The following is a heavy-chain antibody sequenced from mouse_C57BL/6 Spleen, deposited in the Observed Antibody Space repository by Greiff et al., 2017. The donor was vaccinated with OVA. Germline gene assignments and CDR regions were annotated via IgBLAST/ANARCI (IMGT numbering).Heavy chain of an antibody. Sequence: QVQLQQPGAELVKPGASVKLSCKASGYTFTSYWMHWVKQRPGQGLEWIGMIHPNSGSTNYNEKFKSKATLTVDKSSSTAYMQLSSLTSEDSAVYYCARYYGHWYFDVWGTGTTVTVSS. V-gene: IGHV1-64*01. CDR3: ARYYGHWYFDV. CDR2: IHPNSGST. J-gene: IGHJ1*03. D-gene: IGHD1-1*02. CDR1: GYTFTSYW.